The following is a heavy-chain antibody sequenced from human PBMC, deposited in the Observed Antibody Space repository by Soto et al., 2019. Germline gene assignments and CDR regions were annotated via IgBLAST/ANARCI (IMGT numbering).Heavy chain of an antibody. J-gene: IGHJ4*02. V-gene: IGHV3-7*04. D-gene: IGHD3-9*01. Sequence: EVPLVESGGDLVQPGGSLRLSCAASGFSFSTYWMSWVRQPPGKGLEWVAHIKQDGSEKYYADSVKGRFTISRDNAKNSLYLQMNSLRVEDTAVFYCARSNYEIRGQGTLVTVSS. CDR2: IKQDGSEK. CDR3: ARSNYEI. CDR1: GFSFSTYW.